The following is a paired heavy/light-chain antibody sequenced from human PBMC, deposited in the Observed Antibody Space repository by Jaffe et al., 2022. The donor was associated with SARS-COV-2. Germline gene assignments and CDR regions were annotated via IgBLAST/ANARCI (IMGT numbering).Heavy chain of an antibody. Sequence: QLQLQESGPGLVKPSETLSLTCSVSGGSILSSSYHWGWIRQPPGKGLEWIGSIYYSGSTNYNPSLKSRVTTSVDTSKNQFSLKLSSVTAADTAVYYCARRPYYYMDVWGKGTTVTVSS. CDR1: GGSILSSSYH. J-gene: IGHJ6*03. CDR3: ARRPYYYMDV. CDR2: IYYSGST. V-gene: IGHV4-39*01.
Light chain of an antibody. CDR2: GAS. J-gene: IGKJ1*01. CDR3: QQYGSSPET. CDR1: QSISSSY. Sequence: ENVLTQSPGTLSLSPGERATLSCRASQSISSSYLAWYQQKPGQAPRLLIYGASSRATGIPDRFSGSGSGTDFTLTISRLEPEDFAVYYCQQYGSSPETFGQGTKVEIK. V-gene: IGKV3-20*01.